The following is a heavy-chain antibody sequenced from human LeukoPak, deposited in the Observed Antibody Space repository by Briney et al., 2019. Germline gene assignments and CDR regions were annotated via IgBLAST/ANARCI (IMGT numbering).Heavy chain of an antibody. CDR2: IWYDGSNK. Sequence: GSLRLSCAASGFTFSSYGMHWVRQAPGKGLEWVAVIWYDGSNKYYADSVKGRFTISRDNSKNTLYLQMNSLRAEETAVYYCAKDREDYVWGSYRWGGYLFDYWGQGTLVTVSS. CDR1: GFTFSSYG. V-gene: IGHV3-33*06. CDR3: AKDREDYVWGSYRWGGYLFDY. J-gene: IGHJ4*02. D-gene: IGHD3-16*02.